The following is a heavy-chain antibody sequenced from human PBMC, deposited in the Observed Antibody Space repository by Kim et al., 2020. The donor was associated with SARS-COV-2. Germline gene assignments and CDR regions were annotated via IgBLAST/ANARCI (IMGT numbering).Heavy chain of an antibody. J-gene: IGHJ6*02. Sequence: SETLSLTCTVSGGSINNYYWSWIRQPAGKGLEWIGRIYSSGSTNYNPSRNSRVTMSLHTSKNQFSLELTSVTAADTAFDYGARVGCSSTSCYTRGMDVWGQGTTLTVSS. CDR3: ARVGCSSTSCYTRGMDV. CDR1: GGSINNYY. CDR2: IYSSGST. V-gene: IGHV4-4*07. D-gene: IGHD2-2*02.